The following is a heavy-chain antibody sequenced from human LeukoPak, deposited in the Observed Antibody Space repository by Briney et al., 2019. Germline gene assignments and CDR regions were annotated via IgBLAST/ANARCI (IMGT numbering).Heavy chain of an antibody. CDR3: ARGQWLVRGVYFDY. D-gene: IGHD6-19*01. CDR1: GFTFSSYE. Sequence: GGSLRLSCAASGFTFSSYEMNWVRQAPGKGLEWVAVISYDGSNKYYADSVKGRFTISRDNAEKSLYLQMNSLRAEDTAVYYCARGQWLVRGVYFDYWGQGTLVTVSS. CDR2: ISYDGSNK. V-gene: IGHV3-30*04. J-gene: IGHJ4*02.